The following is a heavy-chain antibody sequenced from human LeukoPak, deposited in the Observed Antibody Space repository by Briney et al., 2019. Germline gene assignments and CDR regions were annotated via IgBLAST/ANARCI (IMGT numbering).Heavy chain of an antibody. CDR2: IYYSGST. V-gene: IGHV4-39*01. CDR1: GGSISSSSYY. J-gene: IGHJ4*02. D-gene: IGHD6-19*01. Sequence: PSETLSLTCTVSGGSISSSSYYWGWIRQPPGKGLEWIGSIYYSGSTYYNPSLKSRVTISVDTSKNQFPLKLSSVTAADTAVYYCARHQLYSSGWYRPANYSDYWGQGTLVTVSS. CDR3: ARHQLYSSGWYRPANYSDY.